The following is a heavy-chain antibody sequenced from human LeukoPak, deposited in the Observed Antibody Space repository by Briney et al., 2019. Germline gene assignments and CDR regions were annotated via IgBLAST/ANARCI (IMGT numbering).Heavy chain of an antibody. D-gene: IGHD1-14*01. Sequence: GGSLRLSCAASGFTFSSYAMHWVRQAPGKGLKWVAVISYDGSNKYYADSVKGRFTISRDNSKNTLYLQMNSLRAEDTAVYYCARDHRVHYFDYWGQGTLVTVSS. CDR1: GFTFSSYA. CDR3: ARDHRVHYFDY. V-gene: IGHV3-30*04. J-gene: IGHJ4*02. CDR2: ISYDGSNK.